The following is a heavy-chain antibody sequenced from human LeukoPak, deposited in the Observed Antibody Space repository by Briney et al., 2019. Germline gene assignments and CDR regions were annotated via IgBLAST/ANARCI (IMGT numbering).Heavy chain of an antibody. D-gene: IGHD6-19*01. CDR2: IYSGGST. J-gene: IGHJ4*02. Sequence: GGSLRLSCAASGFTVSSNYMSWVRQAPGKGLEWVSVIYSGGSTYYGDSVKGRFTISRDNSKNTLYLQMNALRAEDTAIYYCAKNPGYSSGWYNDYWGQGTLVTVSS. V-gene: IGHV3-53*01. CDR1: GFTVSSNY. CDR3: AKNPGYSSGWYNDY.